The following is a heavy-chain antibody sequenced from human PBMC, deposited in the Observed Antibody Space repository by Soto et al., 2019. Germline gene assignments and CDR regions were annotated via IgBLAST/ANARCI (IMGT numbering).Heavy chain of an antibody. V-gene: IGHV3-15*07. D-gene: IGHD3-10*01. J-gene: IGHJ6*02. CDR3: TTDLAGGHYYGSGSYYYYYYGMDV. CDR1: GFTFSNAW. Sequence: EVQLVESGGGLVKPGGSLRLSCAASGFTFSNAWMNWVRQAPGKGLEWVGRIKSKTDGGTTDYAAPVKGRFTISREDSKNTLYLQMNSLKSEDTGVYYCTTDLAGGHYYGSGSYYYYYYGMDVWGQGTTVTVSS. CDR2: IKSKTDGGTT.